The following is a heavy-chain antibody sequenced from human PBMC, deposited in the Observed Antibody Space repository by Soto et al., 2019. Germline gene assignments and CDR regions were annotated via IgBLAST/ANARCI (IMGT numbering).Heavy chain of an antibody. V-gene: IGHV1-46*01. CDR1: GYTFTSYY. Sequence: ASVKVSCKASGYTFTSYYMHWVRQAPGQGLEWMGIINPSGGSTSYAQKFQGRVTMTRDTSTSTVYMELSSLRSEDTAVYYCARDVYYDILTGSNWFDPWGQGTLVSVSS. CDR2: INPSGGST. D-gene: IGHD3-9*01. J-gene: IGHJ5*02. CDR3: ARDVYYDILTGSNWFDP.